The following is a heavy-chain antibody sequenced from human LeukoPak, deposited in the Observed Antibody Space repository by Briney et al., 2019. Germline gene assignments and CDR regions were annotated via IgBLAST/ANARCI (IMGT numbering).Heavy chain of an antibody. V-gene: IGHV4-39*01. CDR3: ATWDSGRYSQIDN. CDR2: IYYAGAT. J-gene: IGHJ4*02. D-gene: IGHD1-26*01. Sequence: PSGTLSLTCTVSGGPVSSSSYYWCWVRQSPEKGLECIGTIYYAGATYYNPSLGSRLTISVTTSKNQFSLKLTSVPAADTAVYYCATWDSGRYSQIDNWGQGTLVTVSS. CDR1: GGPVSSSSYY.